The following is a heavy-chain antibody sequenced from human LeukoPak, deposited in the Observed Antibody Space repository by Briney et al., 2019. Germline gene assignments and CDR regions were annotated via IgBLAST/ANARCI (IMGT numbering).Heavy chain of an antibody. D-gene: IGHD3-16*01. J-gene: IGHJ5*02. CDR2: IYYSGST. V-gene: IGHV4-59*12. Sequence: PSETLSLTCAVSGGSISSYYWSWIRQPPGKGPEWIGYIYYSGSTNYNPSLKSRVTISVDTSKNQFSLELSSVTAADTAVYYCARDFGKFDPWGQGTLVTVSS. CDR3: ARDFGKFDP. CDR1: GGSISSYY.